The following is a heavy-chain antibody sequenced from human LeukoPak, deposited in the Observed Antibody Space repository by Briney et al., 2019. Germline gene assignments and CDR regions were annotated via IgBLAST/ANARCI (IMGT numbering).Heavy chain of an antibody. CDR1: GFTFSGYW. CDR2: INNDGSST. Sequence: GGTLRLSCAASGFTFSGYWMHWVRQAPGEGLVWVSRINNDGSSTNYADSVKGRFTISRHIGKNTLYLQMNSLRAEDTAVYYCARDLMGAPGYWGQGTLVTVSS. J-gene: IGHJ4*02. CDR3: ARDLMGAPGY. V-gene: IGHV3-74*01. D-gene: IGHD1-26*01.